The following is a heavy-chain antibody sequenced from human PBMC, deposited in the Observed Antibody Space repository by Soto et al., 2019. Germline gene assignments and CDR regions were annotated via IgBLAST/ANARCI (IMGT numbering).Heavy chain of an antibody. CDR3: ARDGAYSSSWYTRYYYYGMDV. D-gene: IGHD6-13*01. J-gene: IGHJ6*02. Sequence: PSETLSLTCAVYGGSFSGYYWSWIRQPPGKGLEWIGEINHSGSTNYNPPLKSRVTISVDTSKNQFSLKLSSVTAADTAVYYCARDGAYSSSWYTRYYYYGMDVWGQGTTVTVSS. CDR2: INHSGST. CDR1: GGSFSGYY. V-gene: IGHV4-34*01.